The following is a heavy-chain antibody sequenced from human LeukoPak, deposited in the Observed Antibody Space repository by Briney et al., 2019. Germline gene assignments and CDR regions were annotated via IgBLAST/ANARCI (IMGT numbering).Heavy chain of an antibody. J-gene: IGHJ2*01. V-gene: IGHV1-2*02. D-gene: IGHD4-17*01. CDR3: ARTVTTWDWYLDL. Sequence: ASVKVSCKASGYTFTGYYMHWVRQAPGQGLEWMGWINPNSGGTNYAQKFQGRVTMTRDTSISTAYMELSRLRSDDTAVYYCARTVTTWDWYLDLWGRGTLVTVSS. CDR1: GYTFTGYY. CDR2: INPNSGGT.